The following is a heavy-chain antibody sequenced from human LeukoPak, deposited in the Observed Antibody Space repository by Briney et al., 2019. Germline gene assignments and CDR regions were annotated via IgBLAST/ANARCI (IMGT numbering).Heavy chain of an antibody. Sequence: GGSLRLSCAASGFSFSSYWMSWVRQPPGKGLEWVANIKPDGSDKYYVDSVKGRSTTSRDNAKNSLYLQLNSLRAEGTAVYYCARLGDSSGYYDFWGQGALVTVSS. J-gene: IGHJ4*02. CDR2: IKPDGSDK. CDR1: GFSFSSYW. D-gene: IGHD3-22*01. CDR3: ARLGDSSGYYDF. V-gene: IGHV3-7*01.